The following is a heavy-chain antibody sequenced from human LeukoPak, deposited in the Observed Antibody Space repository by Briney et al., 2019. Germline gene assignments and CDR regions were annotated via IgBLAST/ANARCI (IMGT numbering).Heavy chain of an antibody. CDR1: GFTFSSYA. J-gene: IGHJ4*02. CDR2: ISYDGSNK. V-gene: IGHV3-30-3*01. CDR3: AKGGRVAANFDY. Sequence: GGSLRLSCAASGFTFSSYAMHWVRQAPGKGLEWVAVISYDGSNKYYADSVKGRFTISRDNSKNTLYLQMNSLRAEDTAVYYCAKGGRVAANFDYWGQGTLVTVSS. D-gene: IGHD2-15*01.